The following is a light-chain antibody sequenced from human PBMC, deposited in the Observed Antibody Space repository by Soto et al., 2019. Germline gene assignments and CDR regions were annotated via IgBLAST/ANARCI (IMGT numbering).Light chain of an antibody. J-gene: IGLJ2*01. CDR1: SSDVGGYNY. CDR3: SSYAGSHKFV. V-gene: IGLV2-8*01. CDR2: EVS. Sequence: QSVLTQPPSASGSPGQSVTISCTGTSSDVGGYNYVSWYQQHPGKAPKLMIYEVSKRPSGVPDRFSGSKSGNTASLTVSVLQAEDAADYYCSSYAGSHKFVFGVGTKVPVL.